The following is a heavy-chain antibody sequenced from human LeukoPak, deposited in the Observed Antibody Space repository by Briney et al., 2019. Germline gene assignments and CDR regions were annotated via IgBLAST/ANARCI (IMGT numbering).Heavy chain of an antibody. D-gene: IGHD3-10*01. J-gene: IGHJ3*02. CDR1: GGSISSYY. V-gene: IGHV4-59*01. CDR3: ARDEVVEGRGAAI. Sequence: PSETLSLTCTVSGGSISSYYWSWIRQPPGKGLGWTGYIYYSGSTNYNPSLKSRVTISVDTSKNQFSLKLSSVTAAGTAVYYCARDEVVEGRGAAIWGQGTMVTVSA. CDR2: IYYSGST.